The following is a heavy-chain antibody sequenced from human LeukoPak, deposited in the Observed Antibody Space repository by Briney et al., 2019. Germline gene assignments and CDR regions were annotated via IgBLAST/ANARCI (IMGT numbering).Heavy chain of an antibody. V-gene: IGHV4-34*01. D-gene: IGHD2-2*02. CDR2: INHSGST. CDR3: ARHYCSSTSCYTASRRSFDY. J-gene: IGHJ4*02. Sequence: SETLSLTCAVYGGSFSSYYWSWIRQPPGKGLEWIGEINHSGSTNYNPSLKSRVTISVDTSKNQFSLKLSSVTAADTAVYYCARHYCSSTSCYTASRRSFDYWGQGTLVTVSS. CDR1: GGSFSSYY.